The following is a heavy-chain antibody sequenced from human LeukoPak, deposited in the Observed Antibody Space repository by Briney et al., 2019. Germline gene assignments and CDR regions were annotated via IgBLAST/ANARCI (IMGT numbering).Heavy chain of an antibody. CDR1: GGSISTYY. J-gene: IGHJ4*02. CDR3: ARGGWYFDY. V-gene: IGHV4-59*01. Sequence: NTSETLSLTCTVSGGSISTYYWSWIRQPPGKGLEWIGYIYYSGSTNYSPSLQNRVTISVDTSRNQFSLKVTSVTAADTAVYYCARGGWYFDYWGQGTLVTVSS. D-gene: IGHD6-19*01. CDR2: IYYSGST.